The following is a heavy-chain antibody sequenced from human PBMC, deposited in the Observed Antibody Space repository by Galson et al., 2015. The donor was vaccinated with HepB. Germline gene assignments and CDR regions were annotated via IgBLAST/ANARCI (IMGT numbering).Heavy chain of an antibody. J-gene: IGHJ4*02. D-gene: IGHD6-19*01. CDR1: GFIFRNYA. Sequence: SLRLSCAASGFIFRNYAMSWVRQAPGRGLEWVSAIGGSDGVTYYPDSAKGRFTISGDNPKNTLYLQMNSLRAEDTAVFYCAKGDSSGWPYYFDYWGLGTLVTVSS. CDR3: AKGDSSGWPYYFDY. CDR2: IGGSDGVT. V-gene: IGHV3-23*01.